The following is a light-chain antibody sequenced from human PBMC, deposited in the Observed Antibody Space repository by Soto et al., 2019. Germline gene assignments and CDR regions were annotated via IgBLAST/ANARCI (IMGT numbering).Light chain of an antibody. V-gene: IGLV3-9*01. CDR2: KDN. Sequence: SYELTQALSVSVALGQTARITCGGNKIGSKNVHWYQQKPARAPVLVIYKDNKRPSGIPERFSGSNSGNTATLTIYRAQDGDEADYYCQVWDSNNGLFGGGTKLTVL. CDR1: KIGSKN. CDR3: QVWDSNNGL. J-gene: IGLJ3*02.